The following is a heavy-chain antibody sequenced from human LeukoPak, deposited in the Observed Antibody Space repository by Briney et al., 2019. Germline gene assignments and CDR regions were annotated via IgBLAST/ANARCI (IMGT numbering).Heavy chain of an antibody. D-gene: IGHD3-9*01. V-gene: IGHV3-21*01. CDR2: ISSSSSYI. J-gene: IGHJ6*02. CDR1: GFTFSSYS. CDR3: ARYYDILTRSRAYYYGMDV. Sequence: GGSLRLSCAASGFTFSSYSMNWVRQAPGKGLERVSSISSSSSYIYYADSVKGRLTISRDNAKNSLYLQMNSLRAEDTAVYYCARYYDILTRSRAYYYGMDVWGQGTTVTVSS.